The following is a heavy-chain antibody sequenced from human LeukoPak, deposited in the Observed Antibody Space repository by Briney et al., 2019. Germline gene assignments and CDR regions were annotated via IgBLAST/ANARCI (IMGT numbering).Heavy chain of an antibody. Sequence: GRSLRLSCSASRFTFSSYGMHWVRQAPGKGLEWVAVISYDGSNKYYADSVKGRFTISRDNSKNTLYLQMNSLRAEDTAVYYCAKSVVSVTEGSNSTDYWGQGTLVTVSS. CDR1: RFTFSSYG. V-gene: IGHV3-30*18. CDR2: ISYDGSNK. CDR3: AKSVVSVTEGSNSTDY. J-gene: IGHJ4*02. D-gene: IGHD4-11*01.